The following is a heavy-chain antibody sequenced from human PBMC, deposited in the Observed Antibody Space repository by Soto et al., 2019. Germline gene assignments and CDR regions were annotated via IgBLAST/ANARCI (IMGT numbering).Heavy chain of an antibody. V-gene: IGHV4-4*02. CDR2: IYHRGST. D-gene: IGHD3-10*01. CDR1: GGSISMNW. CDR3: ARVVQGIDY. J-gene: IGHJ4*02. Sequence: QVQLQESGPGLVKPSGTLSLTCAVSGGSISMNWWSWVRQPPGKGLEWIGEIYHRGSTNYNPSLKSRLMISVDKSKNQFSLKLSSVTAADTAVYYCARVVQGIDYWGQGTLVTVSS.